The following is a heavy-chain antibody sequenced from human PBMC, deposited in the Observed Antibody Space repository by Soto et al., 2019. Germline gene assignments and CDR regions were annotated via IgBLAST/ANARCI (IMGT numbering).Heavy chain of an antibody. D-gene: IGHD1-1*01. CDR1: GFTFSSFG. J-gene: IGHJ6*02. CDR3: AKDTSKYSNNWPAYYGLDV. Sequence: QVQLVESGGGVVQPGRSLRLSCAASGFTFSSFGMHWVRQAPGKGLEWVAVKSFDGSNKYYADSVKGRFTISRDNSKNTLSLQMNSLKAEDTAVYYCAKDTSKYSNNWPAYYGLDVWGQGTTVTVSS. V-gene: IGHV3-30*18. CDR2: KSFDGSNK.